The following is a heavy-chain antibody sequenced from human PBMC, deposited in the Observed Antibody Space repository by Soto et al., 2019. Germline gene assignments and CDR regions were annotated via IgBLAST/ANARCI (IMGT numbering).Heavy chain of an antibody. CDR1: GFTFSSYA. CDR2: ISYDGSNK. D-gene: IGHD2-15*01. J-gene: IGHJ6*02. CDR3: ARDRLGDPKLSCYLTLCYYYGMDV. Sequence: QVQLVESGGGVVQPGRSLRLSCAASGFTFSSYARHWVRQAPGKGLEWVAVISYDGSNKYYADSVKGRFTISRDNSKNTLYLQMSSLRAEDTAVYYCARDRLGDPKLSCYLTLCYYYGMDVWGQGTTVTVSS. V-gene: IGHV3-30-3*01.